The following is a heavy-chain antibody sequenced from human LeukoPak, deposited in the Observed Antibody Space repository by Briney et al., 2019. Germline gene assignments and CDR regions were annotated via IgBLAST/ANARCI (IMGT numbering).Heavy chain of an antibody. V-gene: IGHV4-39*07. CDR2: IYYSGST. CDR3: ARARIAAAGTDFDY. D-gene: IGHD6-13*01. CDR1: SGSISSSSYY. Sequence: PSETLSLTCTVSSGSISSSSYYWGWIRQPPGKGLEWIGSIYYSGSTYYNPSLKSRVTISVDTSKNQFSLKLSSVTAADTAVYYCARARIAAAGTDFDYWGQGTLVTVSS. J-gene: IGHJ4*02.